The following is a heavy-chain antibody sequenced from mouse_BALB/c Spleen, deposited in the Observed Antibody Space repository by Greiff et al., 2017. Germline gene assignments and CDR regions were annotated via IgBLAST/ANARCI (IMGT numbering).Heavy chain of an antibody. CDR3: ARDERGPYDRYGFAY. Sequence: VQLQESGPGLVAPSQSLSITCTVSGFSLTSYGVHWVRQPPGKGLEWLGVIWAGGSTNYNSALMSRLSISKDNSKSQVFLKMNSLQTDDTAMYYCARDERGPYDRYGFAYWGQGTLVTVSA. CDR1: GFSLTSYG. J-gene: IGHJ3*01. V-gene: IGHV2-9*02. CDR2: IWAGGST. D-gene: IGHD2-14*01.